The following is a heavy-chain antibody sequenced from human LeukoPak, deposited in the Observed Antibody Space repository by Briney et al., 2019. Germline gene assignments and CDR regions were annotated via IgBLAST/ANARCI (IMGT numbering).Heavy chain of an antibody. D-gene: IGHD2-15*01. Sequence: PGGSLRLSCAASGFTFSSYAMSWVRQAPGKGLEWVSAISGSGGSTYYADSVKGRFTISRDNSKNTLYLQMNSLRAEDTAVYYCAKDLSIVVVVAASFDIWGQGTMVTVSS. CDR2: ISGSGGST. V-gene: IGHV3-23*01. J-gene: IGHJ3*02. CDR1: GFTFSSYA. CDR3: AKDLSIVVVVAASFDI.